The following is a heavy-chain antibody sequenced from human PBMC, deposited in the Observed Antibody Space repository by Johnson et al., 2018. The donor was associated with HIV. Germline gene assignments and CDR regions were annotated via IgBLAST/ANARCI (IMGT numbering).Heavy chain of an antibody. J-gene: IGHJ3*02. CDR2: IRSKAYGGTT. Sequence: VQLVESGGGLVQPGGSLRLSCTASGFTFNTYGMHWVRQAPGKGLEWVGFIRSKAYGGTTEYAASVKGRFTISRDIAENSLYLQMNSLRAEDTAVYYCARESTATRGDAFDIWGQGTMVTVSS. CDR3: ARESTATRGDAFDI. CDR1: GFTFNTYG. V-gene: IGHV3-48*04. D-gene: IGHD4-17*01.